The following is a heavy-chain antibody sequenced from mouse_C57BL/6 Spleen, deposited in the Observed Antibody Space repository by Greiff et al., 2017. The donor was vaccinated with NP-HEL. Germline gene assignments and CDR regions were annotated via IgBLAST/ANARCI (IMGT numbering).Heavy chain of an antibody. Sequence: EVQLQESGPELVKPGDSVKISCKASGYSFTGYFMNWVMQSHGKSLEWIGRINPYNGDTFYNQKFKGKATLTVDKSSSTAHMELRSLTSEDSAVYYCASTTVVATKGYYFDYWGQGTTLTVSS. V-gene: IGHV1-20*01. CDR2: INPYNGDT. J-gene: IGHJ2*01. D-gene: IGHD1-1*01. CDR3: ASTTVVATKGYYFDY. CDR1: GYSFTGYF.